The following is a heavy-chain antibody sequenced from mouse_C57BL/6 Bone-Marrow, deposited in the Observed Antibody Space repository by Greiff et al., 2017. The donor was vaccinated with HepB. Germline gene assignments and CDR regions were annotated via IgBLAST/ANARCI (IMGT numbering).Heavy chain of an antibody. Sequence: QVQLQQSGPELVKPGASVKISCKASGYAFSSSWMNWVKQRPGKGLEWIGRIYPGDGDTNYNGKFKGKATLTADKSSSTAYMQLSSLTSEDSAVYFCARSKWWVLPAWFGDWGKGTLVTVAA. J-gene: IGHJ3*01. V-gene: IGHV1-82*01. CDR2: IYPGDGDT. CDR1: GYAFSSSW. CDR3: ARSKWWVLPAWFGD. D-gene: IGHD2-3*01.